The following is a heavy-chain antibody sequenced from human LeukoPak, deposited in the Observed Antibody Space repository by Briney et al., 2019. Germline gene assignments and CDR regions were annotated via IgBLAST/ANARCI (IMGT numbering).Heavy chain of an antibody. CDR3: ARSQNYYGSGDY. D-gene: IGHD3-10*01. CDR2: IYYSGST. V-gene: IGHV4-61*01. J-gene: IGHJ4*02. CDR1: GGSVSNGNYY. Sequence: SETLSLTCTVSGGSVSNGNYYWSWLRQPPGKALGWIGYIYYSGSTYYNPSLEGRVTISVDTSKNQFSVKLSSVTTADTAVYYCARSQNYYGSGDYWSQGTLVTVSS.